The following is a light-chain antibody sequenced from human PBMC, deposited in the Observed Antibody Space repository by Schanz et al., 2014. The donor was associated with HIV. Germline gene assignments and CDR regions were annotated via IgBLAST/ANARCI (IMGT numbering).Light chain of an antibody. J-gene: IGLJ2*01. V-gene: IGLV2-14*03. CDR3: SSYAGSNTVV. CDR2: DVT. CDR1: SSDVGADNS. Sequence: QSVLTQPASVSGSPGQSITISCTGTSSDVGADNSVSWYQQHPGRAPRLLVYDVTYRPSGVSNRFSGSKSGNTASLTVSGLQADDEADYYCSSYAGSNTVVFGGGTKLTVL.